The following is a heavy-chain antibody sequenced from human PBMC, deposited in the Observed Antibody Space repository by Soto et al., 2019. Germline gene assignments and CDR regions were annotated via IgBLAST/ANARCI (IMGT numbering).Heavy chain of an antibody. V-gene: IGHV1-69*02. CDR2: IIPILGIA. J-gene: IGHJ4*02. D-gene: IGHD3-3*01. CDR1: GGTFSSYT. CDR3: ARSLSVYYGFWSGYLPLDY. Sequence: GASVKASCKASGGTFSSYTISWVRQAPGQGLEWMGRIIPILGIANYAQKFQGRVTITADKSTSTAYMELSSLRSEDTAVYYCARSLSVYYGFWSGYLPLDYWGQGTLVTVSS.